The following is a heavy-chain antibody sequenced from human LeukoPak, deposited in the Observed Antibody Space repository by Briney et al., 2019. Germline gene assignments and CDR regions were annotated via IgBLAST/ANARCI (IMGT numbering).Heavy chain of an antibody. Sequence: GGSLRLSCTASGFTFGDFALCWVRQAPGKGLEWVGFIRSKVFGGTTEYAASVKGRFTISRDDSKSIAYLQMNTLKTEDTGVYYCTRDLVAVTGDTFYYYAMDVWGQGTTVTVSS. CDR2: IRSKVFGGTT. CDR1: GFTFGDFA. CDR3: TRDLVAVTGDTFYYYAMDV. D-gene: IGHD6-19*01. J-gene: IGHJ6*02. V-gene: IGHV3-49*04.